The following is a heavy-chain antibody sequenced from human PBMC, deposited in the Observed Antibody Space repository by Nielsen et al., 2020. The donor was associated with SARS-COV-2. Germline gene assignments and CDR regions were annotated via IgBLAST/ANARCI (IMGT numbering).Heavy chain of an antibody. J-gene: IGHJ5*02. V-gene: IGHV5-10-1*01. D-gene: IGHD2-2*01. CDR2: IDPSDSYT. CDR3: ARLFTDIVVVPAAKGTNWFDP. Sequence: KVSCKGSGYSFSSYWITWVRQMPGKGLEWMGRIDPSDSYTNYSPSFQGHVTISADKSISTAYLQWSSLKASDTAMYYCARLFTDIVVVPAAKGTNWFDPWGQGTLVTVSS. CDR1: GYSFSSYW.